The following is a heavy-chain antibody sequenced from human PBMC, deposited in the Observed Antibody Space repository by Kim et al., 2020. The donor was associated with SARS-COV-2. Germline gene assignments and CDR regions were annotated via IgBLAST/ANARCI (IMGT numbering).Heavy chain of an antibody. CDR1: GGSVSSGSYY. J-gene: IGHJ4*02. D-gene: IGHD1-26*01. Sequence: SETLSLTCTVSGGSVSSGSYYWSWIRQPPGKGLEWIGYIYYSGSTNYNPSLKSRVTISVDTSKNQFSLKLSSVTAADTAVYYCARTYSGSYYPLRWGQGTLVTVSS. CDR2: IYYSGST. CDR3: ARTYSGSYYPLR. V-gene: IGHV4-61*01.